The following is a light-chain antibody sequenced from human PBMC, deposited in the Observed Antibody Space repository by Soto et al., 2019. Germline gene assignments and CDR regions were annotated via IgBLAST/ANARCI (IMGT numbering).Light chain of an antibody. J-gene: IGKJ1*01. CDR1: QSVSSSY. CDR3: QQYGSSPGT. V-gene: IGKV3-20*01. Sequence: EIVLTQSSGTLSLSPGERATLSCRASQSVSSSYLAWYQQKPGQAPRLLIYGASSRATGIPDRFSGSGSGTDFTLTISRLEPEDFAVYYCQQYGSSPGTFGQATKVEIK. CDR2: GAS.